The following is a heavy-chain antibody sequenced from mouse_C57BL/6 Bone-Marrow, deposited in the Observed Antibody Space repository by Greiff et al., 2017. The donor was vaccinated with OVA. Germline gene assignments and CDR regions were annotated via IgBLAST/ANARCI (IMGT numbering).Heavy chain of an antibody. Sequence: EVMLVESGGGLVQPGGSLKLSCAASGFTFSDYYMYWVRQTPEKRLEWVAYISNGGGSTYYPDTVKGRFTISRDNAKNTLYLQMSRLKSEDTAMYYCARQGLTAWFAYWGQGTLVTVSA. CDR2: ISNGGGST. V-gene: IGHV5-12*01. J-gene: IGHJ3*01. CDR3: ARQGLTAWFAY. CDR1: GFTFSDYY. D-gene: IGHD4-1*01.